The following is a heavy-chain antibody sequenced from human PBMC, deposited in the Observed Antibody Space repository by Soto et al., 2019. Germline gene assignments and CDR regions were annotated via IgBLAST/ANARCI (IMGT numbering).Heavy chain of an antibody. J-gene: IGHJ4*02. Sequence: GASVKVSCKASGYTFTSYYMHWVRQAPGQGLEWMGIINPSGYGTSYAQKFQGRVTMTRDTSTSTFYMELRSLRSDDTAVYFCARGGLWFGELQFFDYWGQGTLVTVSS. V-gene: IGHV1-46*01. D-gene: IGHD3-10*01. CDR2: INPSGYGT. CDR3: ARGGLWFGELQFFDY. CDR1: GYTFTSYY.